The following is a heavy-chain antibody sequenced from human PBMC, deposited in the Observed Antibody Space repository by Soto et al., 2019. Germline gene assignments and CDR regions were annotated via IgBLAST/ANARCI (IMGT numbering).Heavy chain of an antibody. CDR3: ARDTYYDFWRGYYYYYYGMDV. CDR1: GYTFTSYY. Sequence: ASVKVSCKASGYTFTSYYMHWVRQAPGQGLEWMGIINPSGGSTSYAQKFQGRVTMTRDTSTSTVYMELSSLRSEDTAVYYCARDTYYDFWRGYYYYYYGMDVWGQGTTVTVSS. D-gene: IGHD3-3*01. J-gene: IGHJ6*02. V-gene: IGHV1-46*01. CDR2: INPSGGST.